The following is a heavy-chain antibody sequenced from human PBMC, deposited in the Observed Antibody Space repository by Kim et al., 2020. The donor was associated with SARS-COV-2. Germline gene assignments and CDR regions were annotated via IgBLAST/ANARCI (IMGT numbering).Heavy chain of an antibody. CDR3: ARDLRAVADAFDI. CDR2: IIPILGIA. D-gene: IGHD6-19*01. CDR1: GGTFSSYT. J-gene: IGHJ3*02. V-gene: IGHV1-69*04. Sequence: SVKVSCKASGGTFSSYTISWVRQAPGQGLEWMGRIIPILGIANYAQKFQGRVTITADKSTSTAYMELSSLRSEDTAVYYCARDLRAVADAFDIWGQGTMVTASS.